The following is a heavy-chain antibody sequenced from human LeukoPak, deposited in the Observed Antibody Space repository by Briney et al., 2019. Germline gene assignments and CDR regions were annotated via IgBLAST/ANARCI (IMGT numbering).Heavy chain of an antibody. J-gene: IGHJ4*02. CDR3: ARDRLYAAAARFDY. CDR1: GYTFTSYG. Sequence: ASVKVSCKASGYTFTSYGISWVRQAPGQGLEWMGWISAYNGNTNYAQKLQGRVTMTIDTSTSTAYMELRSLRSDDTAVYYCARDRLYAAAARFDYWGQGTLVTVSS. D-gene: IGHD6-13*01. V-gene: IGHV1-18*04. CDR2: ISAYNGNT.